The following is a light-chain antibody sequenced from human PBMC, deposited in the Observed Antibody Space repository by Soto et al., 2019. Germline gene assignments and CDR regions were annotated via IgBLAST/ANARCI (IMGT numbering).Light chain of an antibody. Sequence: QSVLTQPPSASGALGQRVTISCSGGSSNIGSNTVNWYQQPPGTAPKLLICSTDQRPSGVPDRFSGSKSGTSASLAISGLQSEDEADYYCATWDGSLTGYVFGTGTQVTVL. CDR1: SSNIGSNT. CDR3: ATWDGSLTGYV. V-gene: IGLV1-44*01. J-gene: IGLJ1*01. CDR2: STD.